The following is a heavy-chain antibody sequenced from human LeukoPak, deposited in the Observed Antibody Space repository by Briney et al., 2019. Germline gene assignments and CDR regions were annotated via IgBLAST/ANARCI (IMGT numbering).Heavy chain of an antibody. Sequence: GGSLRLSCAASGFTFSSYGMHWVRQAPGKGLEWVAFIRYDGSNKYYADSVKGRFTISRDNSKNTLYLQMNSLRAEDTAVYYCAKMVSGYGYFHYYYYYMDVWGKGTTVTVSS. CDR2: IRYDGSNK. D-gene: IGHD5-18*01. J-gene: IGHJ6*03. CDR3: AKMVSGYGYFHYYYYYMDV. CDR1: GFTFSSYG. V-gene: IGHV3-30*02.